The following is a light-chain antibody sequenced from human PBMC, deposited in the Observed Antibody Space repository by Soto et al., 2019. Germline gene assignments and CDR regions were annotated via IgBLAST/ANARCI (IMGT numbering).Light chain of an antibody. CDR2: AAS. Sequence: DIQMTQSPSSVSSSVGDRVTITCRASQGISNWLAWYQQKPGKAPELLIYAASNWKGGGTSRFSGSGSGKDFSLTISSLHPEDSATYYCQQAKSFPRTFGQGTKVEIK. V-gene: IGKV1-12*01. CDR3: QQAKSFPRT. J-gene: IGKJ1*01. CDR1: QGISNW.